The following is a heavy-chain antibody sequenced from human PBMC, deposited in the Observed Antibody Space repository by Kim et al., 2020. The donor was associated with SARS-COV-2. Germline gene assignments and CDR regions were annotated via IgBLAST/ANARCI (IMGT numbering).Heavy chain of an antibody. V-gene: IGHV1-18*01. D-gene: IGHD3-9*01. CDR1: GYTFTSYG. CDR2: ISAYNGNT. Sequence: ASVKVSCKASGYTFTSYGISWVRQAPGQGLEWMGWISAYNGNTNYAQKLQGRVTMTTDTSTSTAYMELRSLRSDDTAVYYCARVPFYDILTGAKRTGRYFDYWGQGTLVTVSS. J-gene: IGHJ4*02. CDR3: ARVPFYDILTGAKRTGRYFDY.